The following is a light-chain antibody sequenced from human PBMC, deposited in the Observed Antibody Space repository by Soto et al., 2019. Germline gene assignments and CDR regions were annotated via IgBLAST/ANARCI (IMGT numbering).Light chain of an antibody. V-gene: IGKV3-11*01. Sequence: EIVLTQSPATLSLSPGERATLSCRASQSVSIYLSWYQQQPGQAPRILIYDASNSATGIPARFSGSGSGTGFTLPISSLQPQDFSVYYCQHRSDWPPFTFGGGPKVEI. CDR3: QHRSDWPPFT. CDR2: DAS. J-gene: IGKJ4*01. CDR1: QSVSIY.